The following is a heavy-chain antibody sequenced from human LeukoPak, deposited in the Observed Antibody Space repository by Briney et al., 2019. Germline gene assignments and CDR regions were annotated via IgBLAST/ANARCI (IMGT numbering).Heavy chain of an antibody. V-gene: IGHV5-51*01. CDR3: ARQRGYYMDV. CDR2: IYPGDSDT. J-gene: IGHJ6*03. CDR1: GYSFSNYW. Sequence: GESLKISCKSSGYSFSNYWIGWVRQMPGKGVDWMGIIYPGDSDTRHSPSFQGQVTISADKSISTAYLQWSCLKASGTAIYHCARQRGYYMDVWGQGTTVTVSS.